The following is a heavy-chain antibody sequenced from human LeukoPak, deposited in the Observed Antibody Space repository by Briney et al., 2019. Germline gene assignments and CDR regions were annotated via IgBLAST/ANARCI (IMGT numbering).Heavy chain of an antibody. Sequence: QPGGSLRLSCAASGFTFSSYAMSWVRQAPGKGLEWVSAISGSGGSTYYADSVRGRFTISRDNSKNTLYLQMNSLRAEDTAVYYCAKDQYCTSTSCYVGYWGQGTLVTVSS. CDR1: GFTFSSYA. V-gene: IGHV3-23*01. J-gene: IGHJ4*02. CDR3: AKDQYCTSTSCYVGY. CDR2: ISGSGGST. D-gene: IGHD2-2*01.